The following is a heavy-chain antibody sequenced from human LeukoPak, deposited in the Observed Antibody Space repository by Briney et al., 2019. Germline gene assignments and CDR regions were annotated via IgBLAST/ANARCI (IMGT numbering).Heavy chain of an antibody. CDR2: IIPIFGTA. V-gene: IGHV1-69*06. D-gene: IGHD2-21*02. CDR1: GGTFSSYA. J-gene: IGHJ6*03. Sequence: GASVKVSCKASGGTFSSYAISWVRQAPGQGLEWMGGIIPIFGTANYAQKFQGRVTITADKSTSTAYMELSSLRSEDTAVYYCARGHVVVTAIANHYYYYYMDDWGKGTTVTVSS. CDR3: ARGHVVVTAIANHYYYYYMDD.